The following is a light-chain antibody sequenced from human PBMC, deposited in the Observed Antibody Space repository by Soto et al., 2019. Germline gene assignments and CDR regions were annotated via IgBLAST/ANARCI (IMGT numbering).Light chain of an antibody. V-gene: IGKV3-15*01. CDR3: QQRSNWPPIT. CDR2: GAS. CDR1: QSVSSN. J-gene: IGKJ5*01. Sequence: EIVMAQAPASLSVSPGEGATLSWSASQSVSSNLAWYQQKPGQAPRLLIYGASTRATGIPARFSGSGSGTDFTLTISSLEPEDFAVYYCQQRSNWPPITFGQGTRLEIK.